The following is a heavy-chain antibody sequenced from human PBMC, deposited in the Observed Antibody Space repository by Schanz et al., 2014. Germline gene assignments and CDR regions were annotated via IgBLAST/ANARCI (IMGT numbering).Heavy chain of an antibody. D-gene: IGHD4-4*01. CDR3: ARHLPGGYNNHGWFDP. Sequence: QVQLEESGAGLVKPSGTLSLTCAVSGASVSSDNWWNWVRQPPGKGLEWIGEIYDSGNTNYNPSLKSRVTMSVDTSKNQFSLKLSSVTAADTAVYYCARHLPGGYNNHGWFDPWGQGTLVTVSS. J-gene: IGHJ5*02. V-gene: IGHV4-4*02. CDR2: IYDSGNT. CDR1: GASVSSDNW.